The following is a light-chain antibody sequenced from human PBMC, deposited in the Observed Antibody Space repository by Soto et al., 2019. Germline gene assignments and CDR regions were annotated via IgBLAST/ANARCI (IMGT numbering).Light chain of an antibody. J-gene: IGKJ1*01. CDR3: QQYNNWPPA. V-gene: IGKV3-15*01. CDR2: GAS. CDR1: QSVSNN. Sequence: EMLITQSPATLSESPGESATLSCRASQSVSNNLAWYQQKPGQAPRLLIYGASTRATGIPARFSGSGSGIEFTLTICSVQSEDFAVYYCQQYNNWPPALGQGTKVDIK.